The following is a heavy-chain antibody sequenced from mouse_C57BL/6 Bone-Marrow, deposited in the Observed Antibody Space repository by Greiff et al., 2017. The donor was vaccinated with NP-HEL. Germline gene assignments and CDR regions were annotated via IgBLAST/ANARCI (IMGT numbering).Heavy chain of an antibody. CDR1: GFNIKDDY. CDR2: IDPENGDT. V-gene: IGHV14-4*01. CDR3: TTHDGSSLDY. D-gene: IGHD1-1*01. J-gene: IGHJ2*01. Sequence: VQLQQSGAELVRPGASVKLSCTASGFNIKDDYMHWVKQRPEQGLEWIGWIDPENGDTEYASKFQGKATITADTSSNTAYLQRSSLTSEDTAVYYCTTHDGSSLDYWGQGTTLTVSS.